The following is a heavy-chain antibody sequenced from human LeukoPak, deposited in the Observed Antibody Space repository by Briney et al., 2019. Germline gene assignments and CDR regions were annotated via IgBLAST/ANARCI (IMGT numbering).Heavy chain of an antibody. D-gene: IGHD6-13*01. CDR3: ARVPHMLAAAQD. CDR2: ISGSGGST. J-gene: IGHJ4*02. V-gene: IGHV3-23*01. CDR1: GFTFSSYA. Sequence: GGSLRLSCAASGFTFSSYAMSWVRQAPGKGLEWVSAISGSGGSTYYADSVKVRFTISRDNSKNTLYLQMNSLRSEDTAAYYCARVPHMLAAAQDWGQGNLVTVSS.